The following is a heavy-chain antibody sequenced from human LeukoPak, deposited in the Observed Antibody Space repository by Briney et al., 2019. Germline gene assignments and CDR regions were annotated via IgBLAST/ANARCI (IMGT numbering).Heavy chain of an antibody. Sequence: PGGSLRLSCAASGFTFSSYAMSWVRQAPGKGLEWVSAISGSGGSTYYADSVKGRFTISRDNSKNTLYLQMNSLRAEDTAVYYCAKSRFGGVIVDSDYWGQGTLVTVSS. CDR3: AKSRFGGVIVDSDY. J-gene: IGHJ4*02. D-gene: IGHD3-16*02. V-gene: IGHV3-23*01. CDR1: GFTFSSYA. CDR2: ISGSGGST.